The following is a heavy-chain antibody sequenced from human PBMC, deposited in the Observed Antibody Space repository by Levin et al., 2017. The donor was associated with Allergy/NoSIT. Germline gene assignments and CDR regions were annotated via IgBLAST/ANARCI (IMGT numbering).Heavy chain of an antibody. J-gene: IGHJ6*02. Sequence: GGRIGRPPGKGLEWIGYINYRGVTKYNPSLKSRVTISVDTSKNEFSLKVTSVTAADTAVYYCARNRIIVSGGNDYYYGMDVWGQGTTVTVSS. CDR3: ARNRIIVSGGNDYYYGMDV. D-gene: IGHD5/OR15-5a*01. CDR2: INYRGVT. V-gene: IGHV4-59*01.